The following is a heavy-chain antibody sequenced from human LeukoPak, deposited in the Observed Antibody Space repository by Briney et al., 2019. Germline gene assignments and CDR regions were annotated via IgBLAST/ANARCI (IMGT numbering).Heavy chain of an antibody. CDR1: GYTFTIYY. CDR2: INPSGGST. CDR3: ARGTTDAY. V-gene: IGHV1-46*01. D-gene: IGHD1-1*01. Sequence: ASVKVSRKASGYTFTIYYIDWVRQAPGQGLEWMGVINPSGGSTRYAQKFQGRVTMTGDPSTRTVYMELSSLTSDDTAVYYCARGTTDAYWGQGTPVTVSS. J-gene: IGHJ4*02.